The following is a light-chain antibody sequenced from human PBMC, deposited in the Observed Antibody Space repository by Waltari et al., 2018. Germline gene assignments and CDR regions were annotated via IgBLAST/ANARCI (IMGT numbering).Light chain of an antibody. J-gene: IGKJ4*01. CDR1: QSISTF. CDR3: PQSSTSPPT. V-gene: IGKV1-39*01. CDR2: DAS. Sequence: DIQMTQSPSSLSASVGDRLTIPCRASQSISTFLNWYQQRPGKAPILLISDASILQSGVPSRFSGSGSGRDFTLTISSLQPEDYATYYCPQSSTSPPTFGGGTKVEIK.